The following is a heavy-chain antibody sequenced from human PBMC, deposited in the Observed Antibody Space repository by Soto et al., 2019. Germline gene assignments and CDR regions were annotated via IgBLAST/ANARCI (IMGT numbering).Heavy chain of an antibody. J-gene: IGHJ6*02. CDR2: VHDSWGS. CDR3: VRQAVGALPGLVDV. CDR1: GGSISSYY. D-gene: IGHD3-10*01. Sequence: PSETLSLTCTVSGGSISSYYWSWIRQPPGKGLEWIGYVHDSWGSHYNPSLKSRVAISLDTSKSQFSLKLTSVTATDTAVYYCVRQAVGALPGLVDVWGQGTTVTVSS. V-gene: IGHV4-59*08.